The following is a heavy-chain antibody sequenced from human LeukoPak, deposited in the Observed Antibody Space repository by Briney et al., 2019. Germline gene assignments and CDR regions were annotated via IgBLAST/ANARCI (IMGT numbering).Heavy chain of an antibody. D-gene: IGHD6-13*01. CDR3: ARLAAAAGFSAEGY. Sequence: GASVKVSCKASGGTFSSYAISWVRQAPGQGLEWMGGIIPIFGTANYAQKFQGRVTITADKSTSTAYMELSSLRSEDTAVYYCARLAAAAGFSAEGYWGQGTLVTVSS. J-gene: IGHJ4*02. CDR1: GGTFSSYA. V-gene: IGHV1-69*06. CDR2: IIPIFGTA.